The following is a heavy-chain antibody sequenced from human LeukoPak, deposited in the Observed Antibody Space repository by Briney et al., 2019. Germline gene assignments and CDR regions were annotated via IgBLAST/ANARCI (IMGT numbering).Heavy chain of an antibody. J-gene: IGHJ4*02. CDR3: ARTPPGYSYGHNYFDY. V-gene: IGHV1-69*13. Sequence: ASVKVSCKASGGTFSSYAISWVRQAPGQGLEWMGGIIPIFGTANYAQKFQGRVTITADESTSTAYMELSSLRSEDTAVYYCARTPPGYSYGHNYFDYWGRGTLVTVSS. D-gene: IGHD5-18*01. CDR2: IIPIFGTA. CDR1: GGTFSSYA.